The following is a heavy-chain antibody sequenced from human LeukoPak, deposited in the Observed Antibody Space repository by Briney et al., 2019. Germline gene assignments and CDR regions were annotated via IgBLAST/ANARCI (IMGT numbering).Heavy chain of an antibody. J-gene: IGHJ4*02. CDR3: ARLQRPDYYDSSGYLVTGTFDY. CDR2: IYYSGST. V-gene: IGHV4-39*01. CDR1: GGSISSSSYY. Sequence: SETLSLTCTVSGGSISSSSYYWGWIRQPPGKGLEWIGSIYYSGSTYYNPSLKSRVTISVDTSKNQFSLKLSSVTAADTAVYCCARLQRPDYYDSSGYLVTGTFDYWGQGTLVTVSS. D-gene: IGHD3-22*01.